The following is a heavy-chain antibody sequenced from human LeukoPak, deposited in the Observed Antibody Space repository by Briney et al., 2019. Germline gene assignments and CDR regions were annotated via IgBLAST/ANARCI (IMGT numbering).Heavy chain of an antibody. CDR1: GYTFTSYG. CDR3: AREGYYYDSRAHAFDI. J-gene: IGHJ3*02. Sequence: GASVKVSCKASGYTFTSYGISWVRQAPGQGPEWMGWISAYNGNTNYAQKLQGRVTMTTDTSTSTAHMELRSLRSDDTAVYYCAREGYYYDSRAHAFDIWGQGTMVTVSS. CDR2: ISAYNGNT. V-gene: IGHV1-18*01. D-gene: IGHD3-22*01.